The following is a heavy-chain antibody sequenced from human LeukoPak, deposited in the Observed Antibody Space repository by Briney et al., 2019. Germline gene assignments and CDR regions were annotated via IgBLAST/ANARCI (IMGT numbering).Heavy chain of an antibody. CDR1: GGSISSYY. CDR3: ARERWDCTNGVCYRWFDP. CDR2: IYYSGST. J-gene: IGHJ5*02. D-gene: IGHD2-8*01. V-gene: IGHV4-59*01. Sequence: PSETLSLTCTVSGGSISSYYWSWIRQPPGKGLEWIGYIYYSGSTSYNPSLKSRVTISVDTSKNQFSLKLSSVTAADTAVYYCARERWDCTNGVCYRWFDPWGQGTLVTVSS.